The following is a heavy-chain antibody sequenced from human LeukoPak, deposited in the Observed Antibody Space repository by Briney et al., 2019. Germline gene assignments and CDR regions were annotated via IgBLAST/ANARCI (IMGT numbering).Heavy chain of an antibody. V-gene: IGHV1-69*13. J-gene: IGHJ4*02. CDR2: IIPIFGTA. D-gene: IGHD3-10*01. CDR3: ASPDYYGSGSYAH. CDR1: GGTFSSYA. Sequence: GASVKVSCKASGGTFSSYAISWVRQAPGQGLEWMGGIIPIFGTANYAQKFQGRVTITADESTSTAYMELSSLRSEDTAVYYCASPDYYGSGSYAHWGQGTPVTVSS.